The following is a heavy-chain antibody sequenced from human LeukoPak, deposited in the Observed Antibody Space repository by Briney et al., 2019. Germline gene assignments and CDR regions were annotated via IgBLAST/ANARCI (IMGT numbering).Heavy chain of an antibody. CDR3: ARAPGYYYGSGSYSYFDY. CDR1: GFTFSSYG. J-gene: IGHJ4*02. D-gene: IGHD3-10*01. CDR2: IWYDGSNK. V-gene: IGHV3-33*01. Sequence: PGRSLRLSCAASGFTFSSYGMHWVRQAPGKGLEWVAVIWYDGSNKYYADSVKGRFTISRDNSKNTLYLQMNSLRAEDTAVYYRARAPGYYYGSGSYSYFDYWGQGTLVTVSS.